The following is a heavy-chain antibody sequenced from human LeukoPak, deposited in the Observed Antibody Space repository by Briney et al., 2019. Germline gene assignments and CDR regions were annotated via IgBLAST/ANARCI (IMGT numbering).Heavy chain of an antibody. CDR1: GGSISTYY. CDR2: VYYSGST. CDR3: ARSYGGNSRTFDY. J-gene: IGHJ4*02. D-gene: IGHD4-23*01. Sequence: KPSETLSVTCTVSGGSISTYYWSWIRQSPGKGLEWIGSVYYSGSTNYSPSLKSRVRISVDTSKNQFSLKLSSVTAADTAVYYCARSYGGNSRTFDYWGQGTLVTVSS. V-gene: IGHV4-59*01.